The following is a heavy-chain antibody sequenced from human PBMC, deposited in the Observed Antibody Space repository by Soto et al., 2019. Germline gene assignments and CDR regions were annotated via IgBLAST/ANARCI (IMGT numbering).Heavy chain of an antibody. CDR1: GYTFTSYP. CDR3: ARWSSGYYSRAFDI. CDR2: INAGNGNT. Sequence: AXVTVSCTTVGYTFTSYPMHWVRKAIGQRLEWMGWINAGNGNTKYSQKFQGRVTITRDTSASTAYMELSSLRSEDTAVDYCARWSSGYYSRAFDIWGQGTMVTVSS. V-gene: IGHV1-3*01. J-gene: IGHJ3*02. D-gene: IGHD3-22*01.